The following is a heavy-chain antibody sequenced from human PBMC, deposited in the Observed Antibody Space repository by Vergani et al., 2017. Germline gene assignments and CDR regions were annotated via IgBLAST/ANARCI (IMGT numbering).Heavy chain of an antibody. CDR2: VRNKEDGGTP. CDR3: ARAPKPPGYYYGSGSYYNPDYYYYGMDV. D-gene: IGHD3-10*01. J-gene: IGHJ6*02. CDR1: GFTFTDYG. V-gene: IGHV3-49*04. Sequence: EVQLVESGGGLEQPGRSLRLSCRASGFTFTDYGISWVRQAPGKGLEWVGFVRNKEDGGTPEHAASVKGRFTISRDDSKAIAYLQMNSLKTEDTAVYYCARAPKPPGYYYGSGSYYNPDYYYYGMDVWGQGTTVTVSS.